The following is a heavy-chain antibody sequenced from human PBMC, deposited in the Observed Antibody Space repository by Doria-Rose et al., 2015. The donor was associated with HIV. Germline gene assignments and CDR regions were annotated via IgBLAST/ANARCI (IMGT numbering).Heavy chain of an antibody. CDR3: ARDLVSGSTD. CDR1: GGSFSSYV. V-gene: IGHV1-69*01. J-gene: IGHJ4*02. CDR2: IIPMFGTA. Sequence: VEVSCKASGGSFSSYVISWVRQAPGQGLEWMGGIIPMFGTADYAREFQGRATITADESTSTGYMELSSLRSEDTAVYYCARDLVSGSTDWGQGTLVTVSS. D-gene: IGHD1-26*01.